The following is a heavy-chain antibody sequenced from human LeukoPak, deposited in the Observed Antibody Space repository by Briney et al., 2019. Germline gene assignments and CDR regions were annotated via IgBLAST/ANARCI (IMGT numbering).Heavy chain of an antibody. D-gene: IGHD2-21*01. CDR1: GFTFSSYG. CDR2: ISGSGGST. Sequence: GGSLRLACAASGFTFSSYGMSWVRQAPGKGLEWVSAISGSGGSTYYADSVKGRFTISRDNSKNTLYLQMNSLRAEDAAVYFCAKAPVTSCRGAYCYPFDSWGQGTLVTVSS. V-gene: IGHV3-23*01. J-gene: IGHJ4*02. CDR3: AKAPVTSCRGAYCYPFDS.